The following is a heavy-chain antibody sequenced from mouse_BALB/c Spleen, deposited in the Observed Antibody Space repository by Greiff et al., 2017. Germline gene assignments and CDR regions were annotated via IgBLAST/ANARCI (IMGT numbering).Heavy chain of an antibody. Sequence: EVQLQESGGGLVKPGGSLKLSCAASGFTFSSYAMSWVRQTPEKRLEWVASISSGGSTYYPDSVKGRFTISRDNARNILYLQMSSLRSEDTAMYYCARDSYYYGSAYYAMDYWGQGTSVTVSS. CDR2: ISSGGST. CDR3: ARDSYYYGSAYYAMDY. CDR1: GFTFSSYA. J-gene: IGHJ4*01. D-gene: IGHD1-1*01. V-gene: IGHV5-6-5*01.